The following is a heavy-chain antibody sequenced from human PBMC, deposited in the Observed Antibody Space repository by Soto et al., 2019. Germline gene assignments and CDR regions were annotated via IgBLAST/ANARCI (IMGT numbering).Heavy chain of an antibody. Sequence: PGGSLRLSCAASGFTFSSYGMHWVRQAPGKGLEWVAVISYDGSNKYYADSVKGRFTISRDNSKNTLYLQMDSLRAEDTAVYYCAKDSGFSGANRHYYYGMDVWGQGTTVTVSS. CDR2: ISYDGSNK. D-gene: IGHD3-10*01. CDR1: GFTFSSYG. J-gene: IGHJ6*02. CDR3: AKDSGFSGANRHYYYGMDV. V-gene: IGHV3-30*18.